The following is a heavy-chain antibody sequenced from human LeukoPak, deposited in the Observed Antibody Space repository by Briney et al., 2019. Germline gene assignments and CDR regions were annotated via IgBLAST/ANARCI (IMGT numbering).Heavy chain of an antibody. CDR1: GGSISSGSYY. V-gene: IGHV4-61*02. Sequence: TSETLSLTCTVSGGSISSGSYYWSWIRQPAGKGLEWIGRIYTSGSTNYNPSLKSRVTISVDTSKNQFSLKLSSVTAADTAVYYCARDWGLLDFRGIRGVNWGQGTLVTVSS. CDR2: IYTSGST. J-gene: IGHJ4*02. CDR3: ARDWGLLDFRGIRGVN. D-gene: IGHD3-16*01.